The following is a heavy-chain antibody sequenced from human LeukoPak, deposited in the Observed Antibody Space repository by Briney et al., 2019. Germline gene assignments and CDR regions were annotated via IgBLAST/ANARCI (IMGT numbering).Heavy chain of an antibody. J-gene: IGHJ4*02. CDR3: AKVSNGWPYFFDS. Sequence: KPSETLSLTCAVYGGSFSGYYWSWIRQPPGKGPEWIGEINHSGSTNYDPSLKSRVTISLDTSKNQFSLKLSSVTAADTAVYSCAKVSNGWPYFFDSWGQGVQVTVSS. CDR1: GGSFSGYY. V-gene: IGHV4-34*01. D-gene: IGHD6-19*01. CDR2: INHSGST.